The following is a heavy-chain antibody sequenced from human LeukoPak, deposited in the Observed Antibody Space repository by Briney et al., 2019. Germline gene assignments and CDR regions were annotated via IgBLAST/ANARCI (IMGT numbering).Heavy chain of an antibody. CDR1: GFTFTDHS. J-gene: IGHJ4*02. CDR3: ARLLGAND. V-gene: IGHV3-72*01. Sequence: PGGSLRLSCVASGFTFTDHSMDWVRQAPGKGLEWVGRCRDKANSYTTEYAASVKGRFTISRDDSKNSLYLQMNSLETEDTAVYYCARLLGANDWGQGTLVTVSS. D-gene: IGHD1-26*01. CDR2: CRDKANSYTT.